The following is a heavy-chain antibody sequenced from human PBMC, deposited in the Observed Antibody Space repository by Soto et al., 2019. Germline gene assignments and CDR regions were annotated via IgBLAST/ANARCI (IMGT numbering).Heavy chain of an antibody. CDR1: GFTFSSYA. Sequence: PGGSLRLSCAASGFTFSSYAMSWVRQAPGKGLEWVSAISGSGGSTYYADSVKGRFTISRDNSKNTLYLQMNSLRAEDTAVYYCAKDFDYYDSSGPKEAISDYWGQGTLVTISS. J-gene: IGHJ4*02. CDR2: ISGSGGST. CDR3: AKDFDYYDSSGPKEAISDY. D-gene: IGHD3-22*01. V-gene: IGHV3-23*01.